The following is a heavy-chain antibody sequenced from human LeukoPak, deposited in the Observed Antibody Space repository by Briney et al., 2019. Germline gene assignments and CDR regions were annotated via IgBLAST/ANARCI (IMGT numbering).Heavy chain of an antibody. Sequence: TSETLSLTCTVSGFSITTYYWSWIRQSPGNGLEWIGLIHSSGSTTYNPSLKSRVTISVDTSKNQFSLHLSSVTAADTAVYYCARDIREVGESHYFDYWGRGTLVTVTS. J-gene: IGHJ4*02. CDR1: GFSITTYY. V-gene: IGHV4-59*01. D-gene: IGHD1-26*01. CDR2: IHSSGST. CDR3: ARDIREVGESHYFDY.